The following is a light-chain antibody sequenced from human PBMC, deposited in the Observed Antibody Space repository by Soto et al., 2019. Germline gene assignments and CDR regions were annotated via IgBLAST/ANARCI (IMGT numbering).Light chain of an antibody. CDR1: QSLRSTY. Sequence: EIVLTQSPGTLSLSPGEGATLACRASQSLRSTYLAWYQQKPGQAPRLLIYGASSRATGIPDRFSGSGSGTEFTLTISRLEPEDFAVYYCQQYGNSPQTFGQGTKVEIK. CDR3: QQYGNSPQT. V-gene: IGKV3-20*01. J-gene: IGKJ1*01. CDR2: GAS.